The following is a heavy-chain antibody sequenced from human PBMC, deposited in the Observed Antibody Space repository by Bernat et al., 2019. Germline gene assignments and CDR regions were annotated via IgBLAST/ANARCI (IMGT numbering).Heavy chain of an antibody. CDR1: GYTFTSYY. D-gene: IGHD4-17*01. J-gene: IGHJ3*02. V-gene: IGHV1-46*03. Sequence: QVQLVQSGAEVKKPGASVKVSCKASGYTFTSYYMHWMRQAPGQGLEWMGIINPSGGSTSYAQKFQGRVTMTRDTSTSTVYMELSSLRSEDTAVYYCARGALTTVTTRPYQAFDIWGQGTMVTVSS. CDR3: ARGALTTVTTRPYQAFDI. CDR2: INPSGGST.